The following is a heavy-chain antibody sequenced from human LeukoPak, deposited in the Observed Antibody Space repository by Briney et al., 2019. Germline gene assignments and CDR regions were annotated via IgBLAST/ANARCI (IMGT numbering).Heavy chain of an antibody. D-gene: IGHD3-10*01. J-gene: IGHJ4*02. Sequence: ASGNLSCTASGYTFTDYIFHRVRHPPGQGLEWVGWINPNSGGTNYAQKFQGRVTLTRDTSISTTYMELSSLRSDDTAVYYCARHGSRNEIHYYFDYWGQGTLVTVSS. CDR1: GYTFTDYI. CDR2: INPNSGGT. CDR3: ARHGSRNEIHYYFDY. V-gene: IGHV1-2*02.